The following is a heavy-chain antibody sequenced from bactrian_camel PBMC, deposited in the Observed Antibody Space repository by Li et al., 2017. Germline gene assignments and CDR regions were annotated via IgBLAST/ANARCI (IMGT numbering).Heavy chain of an antibody. CDR2: INSSGRNT. CDR3: ATGTGWFDH. J-gene: IGHJ4*01. D-gene: IGHD5*01. V-gene: IGHV3S40*01. Sequence: QPVESGGGLVQPGGSLRLSCAASGFTFSDYTMTWVRQAPGKGLEWVSDINSSGRNTNYADSVKGRFTIARDDAKNTIYLQMNSLKSGDKARYYCATGTGWFDHWGQGTQVTVS. CDR1: GFTFSDYT.